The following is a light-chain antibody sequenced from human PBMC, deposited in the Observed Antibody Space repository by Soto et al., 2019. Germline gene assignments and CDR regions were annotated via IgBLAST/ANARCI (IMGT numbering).Light chain of an antibody. CDR3: SSYISSSTYV. V-gene: IGLV2-14*01. Sequence: QSALTQPASVSGSPGQSITISCTGTRSDVGGYNYVSWYQQHPGKVPKLMIYEVRNRPSGVSNRFSGSKSGNTASLTISGLQAEDEADYYCSSYISSSTYVFGTGTKLTVL. CDR2: EVR. CDR1: RSDVGGYNY. J-gene: IGLJ1*01.